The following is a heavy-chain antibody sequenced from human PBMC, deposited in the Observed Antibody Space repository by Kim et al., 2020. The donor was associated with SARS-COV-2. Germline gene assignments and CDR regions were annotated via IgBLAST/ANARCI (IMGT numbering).Heavy chain of an antibody. CDR3: AKDTFHSPYIVVVVAATGGFDY. D-gene: IGHD2-15*01. V-gene: IGHV3-9*01. Sequence: GGSLRLSCAASGFTFDDYAMHWVRQAPGKGLEWVSGISWNSGSIGYADSVKGRFTISRDNAKNSLYLQMNSLRAEDTALYYCAKDTFHSPYIVVVVAATGGFDYWGQGTLVTVSS. CDR2: ISWNSGSI. CDR1: GFTFDDYA. J-gene: IGHJ4*02.